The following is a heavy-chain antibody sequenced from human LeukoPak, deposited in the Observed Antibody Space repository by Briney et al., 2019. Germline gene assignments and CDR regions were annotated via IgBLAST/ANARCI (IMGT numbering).Heavy chain of an antibody. CDR1: GGSISPYY. Sequence: SETLSLTCTVSGGSISPYYWSWIRQPPGKGLEWIGYIYYSGSTNYNPSLKSRVTISVDTSKNQFSLKLSSVTAADTAVYYCARGGTRYTSNYWGQGTLVTVSS. CDR3: ARGGTRYTSNY. D-gene: IGHD3-16*02. CDR2: IYYSGST. V-gene: IGHV4-59*01. J-gene: IGHJ4*02.